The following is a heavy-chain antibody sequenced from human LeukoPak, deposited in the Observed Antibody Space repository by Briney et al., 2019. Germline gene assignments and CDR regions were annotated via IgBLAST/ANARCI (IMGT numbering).Heavy chain of an antibody. CDR3: AREVRGRTRGMDV. Sequence: GGSLRLSCAASEFTFNYFWMTWVRQAPGKGLEWLANINQDGSETYYVDSVKGRFTISRDNAKNSLYLQMNSLRAEDTAVYYCAREVRGRTRGMDVWGQGTTVTVSS. V-gene: IGHV3-7*03. J-gene: IGHJ6*02. CDR1: EFTFNYFW. CDR2: INQDGSET. D-gene: IGHD2-21*01.